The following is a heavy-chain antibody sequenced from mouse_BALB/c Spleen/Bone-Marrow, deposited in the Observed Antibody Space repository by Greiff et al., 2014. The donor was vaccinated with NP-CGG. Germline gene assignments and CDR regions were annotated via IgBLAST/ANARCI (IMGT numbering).Heavy chain of an antibody. CDR3: ARDRGVQGYAMDY. J-gene: IGHJ4*01. V-gene: IGHV5-4*02. Sequence: VQLKESGGGLVKPGGSLKLSCAASGFTFSDYYMYWVRQTPEKRLEWVATISDGGSYTYYPDSVKGRFTISRDIAKNNLYLQMSSLKSEDTAMYYCARDRGVQGYAMDYWGQGTSVTASS. CDR2: ISDGGSYT. CDR1: GFTFSDYY. D-gene: IGHD2-14*01.